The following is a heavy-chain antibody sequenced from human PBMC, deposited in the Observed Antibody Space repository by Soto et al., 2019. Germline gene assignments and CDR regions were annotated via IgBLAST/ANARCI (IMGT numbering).Heavy chain of an antibody. CDR2: IWYDGNNK. Sequence: VQLVESGGGVVQPGRSLRLSCAASGFTFSNYGMHWVRQAPGKGLEWVADIWYDGNNKFYADSVKGRFTLSRDNSKNTLFLQMNSLRAEDTAVYYCARGPYSSGWYVTFDIWGQGTMVTVSS. J-gene: IGHJ3*02. D-gene: IGHD6-19*01. CDR1: GFTFSNYG. CDR3: ARGPYSSGWYVTFDI. V-gene: IGHV3-33*01.